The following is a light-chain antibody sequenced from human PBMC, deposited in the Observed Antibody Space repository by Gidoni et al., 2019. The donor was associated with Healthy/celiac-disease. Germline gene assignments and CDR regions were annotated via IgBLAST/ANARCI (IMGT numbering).Light chain of an antibody. V-gene: IGKV1-5*01. J-gene: IGKJ1*01. CDR2: DAS. CDR1: QSISSW. CDR3: QQYNSYSRT. Sequence: DIQMTQSPSNLSASVGDRVTITSRASQSISSWLAWYQQKPGKAPKLLIYDASSLESGVPSRFSGSGSGTEFTLTISSLQPDDFATYYCQQYNSYSRTFGQGTKVEIK.